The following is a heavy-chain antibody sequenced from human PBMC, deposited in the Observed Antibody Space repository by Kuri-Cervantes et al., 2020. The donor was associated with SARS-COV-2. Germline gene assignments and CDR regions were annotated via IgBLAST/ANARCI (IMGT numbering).Heavy chain of an antibody. V-gene: IGHV3-33*01. J-gene: IGHJ6*02. CDR2: IWYDGSNK. CDR1: GFTFSSYG. D-gene: IGHD3-3*01. CDR3: ARAEKRTIFGVVNYYYYGMDV. Sequence: GGSLRLSCKGSGFTFSSYGMHWVRQAPGKGLEWVAVIWYDGSNKYYADSVKGRFTISRDNSKNTLYLQMNSLRAEDTAVYYCARAEKRTIFGVVNYYYYGMDVWGQGTTVTVSS.